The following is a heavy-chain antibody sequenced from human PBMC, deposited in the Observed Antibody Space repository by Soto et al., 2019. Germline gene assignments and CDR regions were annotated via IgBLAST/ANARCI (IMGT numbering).Heavy chain of an antibody. CDR2: INPSNGGT. J-gene: IGHJ4*02. CDR3: AREVGGGRQYYFDS. CDR1: GYTFTVYY. D-gene: IGHD3-16*01. Sequence: ASVKVSGKASGYTFTVYYMHWVRQAPGQGLEWMGWINPSNGGTNYAQKFQGRFTMTRDTSLSTAYMELTALRSDDTAVFYCAREVGGGRQYYFDSWGLGTLVTVSS. V-gene: IGHV1-2*02.